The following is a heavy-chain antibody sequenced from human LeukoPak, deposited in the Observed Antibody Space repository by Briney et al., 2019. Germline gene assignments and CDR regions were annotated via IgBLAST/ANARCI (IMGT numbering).Heavy chain of an antibody. D-gene: IGHD6-13*01. J-gene: IGHJ4*02. CDR1: GYTFTSYD. Sequence: ASVKVSCKASGYTFTSYDINWVRQATGQGLEWMGWMNPNSGDTGYAQKFQGRVTITRSTSISTAYMELSSLRSEDTAVYYCARGVSSSWYQVNDYWGQGTLVTVSS. V-gene: IGHV1-8*03. CDR2: MNPNSGDT. CDR3: ARGVSSSWYQVNDY.